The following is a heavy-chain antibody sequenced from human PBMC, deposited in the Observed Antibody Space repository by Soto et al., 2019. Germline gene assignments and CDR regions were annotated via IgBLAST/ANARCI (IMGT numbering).Heavy chain of an antibody. CDR3: ARDGYYYDSSGYYSIGYFQH. Sequence: SETLSLTCTVSGGSISSYYWSWIRQPPGKGLEWIGYIYYSGSTNYNPSLKSRVTISVDTSKNQFSLKLSSVTAADTAVYYCARDGYYYDSSGYYSIGYFQHWGQGTLVTVSS. CDR2: IYYSGST. V-gene: IGHV4-59*01. D-gene: IGHD3-22*01. CDR1: GGSISSYY. J-gene: IGHJ1*01.